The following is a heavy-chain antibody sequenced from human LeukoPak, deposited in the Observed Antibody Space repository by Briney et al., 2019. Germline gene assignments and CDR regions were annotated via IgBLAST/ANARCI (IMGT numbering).Heavy chain of an antibody. V-gene: IGHV3-23*01. CDR1: GFTFSSYA. CDR2: ISGSGGST. D-gene: IGHD6-19*01. CDR3: AKHSSGWLYFDY. Sequence: PGGSLRLSCAPSGFTFSSYAMSWVRQAPGKGLEWVSAISGSGGSTYYADSVKGRFTISRDNSKNTLYLQMNSLRAEDTAVYYCAKHSSGWLYFDYWGQGTLVTVSS. J-gene: IGHJ4*02.